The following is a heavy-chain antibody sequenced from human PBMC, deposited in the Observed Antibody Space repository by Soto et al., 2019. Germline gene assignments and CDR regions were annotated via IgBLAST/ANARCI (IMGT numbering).Heavy chain of an antibody. CDR3: VRGQIVVVTAPSYYFDY. D-gene: IGHD2-21*02. Sequence: QVQLVESGGGVVQPGRSLRLSCAASGFTFSSYGMHWVRQAPGKGLEWVAVIWYDGSNKYYADSVKGRFTISRDNSKNTLYLQMNSLRAEDTAVYYCVRGQIVVVTAPSYYFDYWGQGTLVTVSS. V-gene: IGHV3-33*01. J-gene: IGHJ4*02. CDR2: IWYDGSNK. CDR1: GFTFSSYG.